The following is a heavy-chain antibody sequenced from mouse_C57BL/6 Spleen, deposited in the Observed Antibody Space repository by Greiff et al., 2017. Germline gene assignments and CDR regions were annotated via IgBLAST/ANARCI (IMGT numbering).Heavy chain of an antibody. CDR1: GYTFTSYW. D-gene: IGHD1-1*01. J-gene: IGHJ1*03. CDR3: ARGDGSSSWYFDV. CDR2: IYPSDSET. Sequence: VQLQQPGAELVRPGSSVKLSCKASGYTFTSYWMDWVKQRPGQGLEWIGNIYPSDSETHYNQKFKDKATLTVDKSSSTAYMQLSSLTSEDSAVYYCARGDGSSSWYFDVWGTGTTVTVSS. V-gene: IGHV1-61*01.